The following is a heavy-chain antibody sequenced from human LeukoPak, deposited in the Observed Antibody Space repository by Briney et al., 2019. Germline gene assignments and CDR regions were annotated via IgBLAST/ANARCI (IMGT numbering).Heavy chain of an antibody. CDR2: ISYDGSNK. CDR1: GFTFSSYG. V-gene: IGHV3-30*18. CDR3: AKDSGYDTYYFDY. D-gene: IGHD5-12*01. Sequence: GRSLRLSCAAYGFTFSSYGMHWVRQAPGKGLEWVAVISYDGSNKYYADSGNGRFTISRDNSKNSLYLQMNSLRAEDTAGYYCAKDSGYDTYYFDYWGQGTLVTVSS. J-gene: IGHJ4*02.